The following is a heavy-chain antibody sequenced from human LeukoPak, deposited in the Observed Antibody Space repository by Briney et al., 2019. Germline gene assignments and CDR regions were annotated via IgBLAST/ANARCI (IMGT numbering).Heavy chain of an antibody. D-gene: IGHD1-26*01. Sequence: ASVKVSCKVSGYTLTELSMHWVRQAPGKGLEWMGGFDPEEGETSYAQKFQGRVTMTEDTSTDTAYMELSSLRSEDTAVYYCATDSATVGALSVPFDYWGQGTRVSVSS. CDR1: GYTLTELS. CDR3: ATDSATVGALSVPFDY. J-gene: IGHJ4*02. V-gene: IGHV1-24*01. CDR2: FDPEEGET.